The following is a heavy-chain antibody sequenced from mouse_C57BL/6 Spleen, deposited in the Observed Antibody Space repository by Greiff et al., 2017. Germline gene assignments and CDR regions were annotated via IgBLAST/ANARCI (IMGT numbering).Heavy chain of an antibody. J-gene: IGHJ2*01. Sequence: QVQLKESGPELVKPGASVKISCKASGYTFTDYYINWVKQRPGQGLEWIGWIFPGSGSTYYNEKFKGKATLTVDKSSSTAYMLLSSLTSEDSAVYFCARLEVFITTVERGYYFDYWGQGTTLTVSS. CDR3: ARLEVFITTVERGYYFDY. CDR1: GYTFTDYY. CDR2: IFPGSGST. V-gene: IGHV1-75*01. D-gene: IGHD1-1*01.